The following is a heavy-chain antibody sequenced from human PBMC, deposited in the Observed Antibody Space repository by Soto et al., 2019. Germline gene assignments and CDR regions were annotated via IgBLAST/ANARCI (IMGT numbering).Heavy chain of an antibody. CDR1: GGSISSYY. D-gene: IGHD1-26*01. CDR2: IYYSGST. V-gene: IGHV4-59*01. J-gene: IGHJ6*02. Sequence: SETLSLTCTVSGGSISSYYWSWIRQPPGKGLEWIGYIYYSGSTNYNPSLKSRVTISVDTSKNQFSLKLSSVTAADTAVYYCARDSGGSYYYYGLDVWGQGTTVTVS. CDR3: ARDSGGSYYYYGLDV.